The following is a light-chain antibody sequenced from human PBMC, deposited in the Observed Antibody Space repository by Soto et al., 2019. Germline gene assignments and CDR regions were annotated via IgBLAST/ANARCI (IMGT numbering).Light chain of an antibody. CDR2: DVT. CDR1: SSDVGGYNS. Sequence: QSVLTQPASVSRSPGQSITISCTGTSSDVGGYNSVSWYRQDPGKAPKLMIYDVTNRPSGVSNRFSGSKSGNTASLTISGLQAEDEADYFCTSPTPGSLYVFGTGTKVTVL. V-gene: IGLV2-14*01. J-gene: IGLJ1*01. CDR3: TSPTPGSLYV.